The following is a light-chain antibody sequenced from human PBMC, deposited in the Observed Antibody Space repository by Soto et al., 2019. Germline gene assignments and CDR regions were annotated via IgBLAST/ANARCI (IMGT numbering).Light chain of an antibody. Sequence: SVLTQPASVSGSAGLAITISCSGTSSDIGAYDHVAWIQQCQGKTPKLLIYSVSNRPSGVSYRFSGSKSSKTASLTISGLHSDGAADHYPIPYTVSRSYVCGGGTKV. CDR2: SVS. J-gene: IGLJ1*01. V-gene: IGLV2-14*01. CDR3: IPYTVSRSYV. CDR1: SSDIGAYDH.